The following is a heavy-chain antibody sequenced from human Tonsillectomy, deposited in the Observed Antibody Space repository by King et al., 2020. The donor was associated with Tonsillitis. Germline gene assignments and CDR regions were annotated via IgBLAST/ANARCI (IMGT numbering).Heavy chain of an antibody. CDR1: GFTFSRHW. D-gene: IGHD6-19*01. CDR2: ITSDGSRT. V-gene: IGHV3-74*01. CDR3: ARERYSSDNDAFDI. Sequence: VQLVESGGGLVQPGGSLRLSCAVSGFTFSRHWMHWVRQAPGKGLVWVSRITSDGSRTSYGDSVKGRFTVSRDNAKNTLYLQMNSLRAEDAAVYYCARERYSSDNDAFDIWGQGTMLTVSS. J-gene: IGHJ3*02.